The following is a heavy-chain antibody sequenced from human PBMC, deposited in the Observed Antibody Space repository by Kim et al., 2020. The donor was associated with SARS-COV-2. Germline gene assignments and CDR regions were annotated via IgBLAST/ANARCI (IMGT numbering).Heavy chain of an antibody. Sequence: SETLSLTCTVSGGSISSYYWSWIRQPPGKGLEWIGYIYYSGSTNYNPSLKSRVTISVDTSKNQFSLKLSSVTAADTAVYYCARDAYDFRADYYYGMDVWGQGTTVTVSS. V-gene: IGHV4-59*13. J-gene: IGHJ6*02. CDR3: ARDAYDFRADYYYGMDV. CDR1: GGSISSYY. CDR2: IYYSGST. D-gene: IGHD3-3*01.